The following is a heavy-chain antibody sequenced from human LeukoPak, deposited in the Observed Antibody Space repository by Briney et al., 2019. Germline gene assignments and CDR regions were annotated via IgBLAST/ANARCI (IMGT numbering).Heavy chain of an antibody. V-gene: IGHV1-46*01. J-gene: IGHJ4*02. D-gene: IGHD3-22*01. CDR3: ARDYYDSSGYFEGDDY. CDR2: INPSGGST. Sequence: ASVKVSCKASGYTFTSYYMHWVRQAPGQGLEWMGIINPSGGSTSYAQKLQGRVTMTTDTSTSTAYMELRSLRSDDTAVYYCARDYYDSSGYFEGDDYWGQGTLVTVSS. CDR1: GYTFTSYY.